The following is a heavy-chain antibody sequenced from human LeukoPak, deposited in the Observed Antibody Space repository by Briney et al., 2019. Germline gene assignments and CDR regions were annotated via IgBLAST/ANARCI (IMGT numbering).Heavy chain of an antibody. CDR1: GGSFSGYY. Sequence: PSETLSLTCGVYGGSFSGYYWYWIRQPPGKGLEWIGEINHSGSTNYNPSLKSRVTISVDTSKNQLSLKLNSVTAADTAVYYCARGFRYIGFAIAVPGTPYYFDYWGQGTLVTVSS. V-gene: IGHV4-34*01. CDR2: INHSGST. J-gene: IGHJ4*02. CDR3: ARGFRYIGFAIAVPGTPYYFDY. D-gene: IGHD6-19*01.